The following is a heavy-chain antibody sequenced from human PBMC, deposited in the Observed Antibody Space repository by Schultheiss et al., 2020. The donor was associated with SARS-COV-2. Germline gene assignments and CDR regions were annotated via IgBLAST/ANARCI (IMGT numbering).Heavy chain of an antibody. CDR1: GGSITSSSYY. CDR2: IYYSGST. V-gene: IGHV4-31*11. J-gene: IGHJ4*02. CDR3: AREGVAAAGTFDY. D-gene: IGHD6-13*01. Sequence: SETLSLTFAVSGGSITSSSYYWGWIRQPPGKGLEWIGYIYYSGSTYYNPSLKSRVTISVDTSKNQFSLKLSSVTAADTAVYYCAREGVAAAGTFDYWGQGTLVTVSS.